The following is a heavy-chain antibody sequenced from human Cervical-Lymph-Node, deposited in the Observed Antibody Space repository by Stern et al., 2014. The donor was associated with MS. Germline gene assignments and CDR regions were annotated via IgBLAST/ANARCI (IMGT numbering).Heavy chain of an antibody. Sequence: EVQLVESGAEVKKPGESLKISCKTAGYSFTNYWIGWVRQMPGKGIEWMGIIYPSASDTIYSPSFQGKVRISADKTIGTAYLQWRSLKASDSGIYYCARGAPPENWGQGTLVTVSS. CDR1: GYSFTNYW. V-gene: IGHV5-51*03. CDR3: ARGAPPEN. J-gene: IGHJ4*02. CDR2: IYPSASDT. D-gene: IGHD1-26*01.